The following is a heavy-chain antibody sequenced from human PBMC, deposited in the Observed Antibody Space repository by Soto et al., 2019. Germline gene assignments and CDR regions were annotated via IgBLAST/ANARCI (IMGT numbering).Heavy chain of an antibody. D-gene: IGHD2-15*01. CDR2: IYYSGGT. CDR3: AAVVGGATRHTGSGY. Sequence: QLQLQASGPGLVQPSETLSLICPVSGGSISSSDYFWAWMLQPPGTGMEWIGSIYYSGGTYYNPPLQSRVIISVDTSKNQFSVNLTSMTATDTAMHYCAAVVGGATRHTGSGYRGAGTLVTVSS. J-gene: IGHJ4*02. V-gene: IGHV4-39*01. CDR1: GGSISSSDYF.